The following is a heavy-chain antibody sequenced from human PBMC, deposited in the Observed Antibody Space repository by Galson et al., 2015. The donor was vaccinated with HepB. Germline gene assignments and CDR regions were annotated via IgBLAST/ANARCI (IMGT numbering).Heavy chain of an antibody. CDR3: ARGGIAAAAHFDY. J-gene: IGHJ4*02. V-gene: IGHV5-51*03. D-gene: IGHD6-13*01. CDR1: GYSFTSYW. CDR2: IYPADSDT. Sequence: QSGAEVKKPGESLKISCKGSGYSFTSYWIGWVRQMPGKGLEWMGIIYPADSDTRYSPSFRGQVTISADKSISTAYLQWSSLKASDSAMYYCARGGIAAAAHFDYWDQGILVTVSS.